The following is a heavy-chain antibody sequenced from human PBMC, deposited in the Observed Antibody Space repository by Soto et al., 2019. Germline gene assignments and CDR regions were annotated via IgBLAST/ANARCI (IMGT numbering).Heavy chain of an antibody. CDR2: IYYSGST. Sequence: QVQLQESGPGLVKPSETLSLTCTVSGGSISSYYWSWIRQPPGKGLEWIGYIYYSGSTNYNPSLKSRVTISVDTSKNQFSLKLSSVTAADTAVYYCARGGSSGWYPLWYFDLWGRGTLVTVSS. CDR1: GGSISSYY. V-gene: IGHV4-59*01. CDR3: ARGGSSGWYPLWYFDL. D-gene: IGHD6-19*01. J-gene: IGHJ2*01.